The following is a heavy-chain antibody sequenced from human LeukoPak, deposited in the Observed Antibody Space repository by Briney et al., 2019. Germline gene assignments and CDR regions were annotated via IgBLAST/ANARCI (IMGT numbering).Heavy chain of an antibody. CDR3: ARDLEATIAEIYYYYGMDV. CDR1: GDSVSSNSAA. J-gene: IGHJ6*02. CDR2: TYYRSKWYN. D-gene: IGHD5-12*01. Sequence: SQTLSLTCAISGDSVSSNSAAWNWIRQSPSRGLEWLGRTYYRSKWYNDYAVSVKSRITVNPDTSKNQFPLQLNSVTPEDTAVYYCARDLEATIAEIYYYYGMDVWGQGTTVTVSS. V-gene: IGHV6-1*01.